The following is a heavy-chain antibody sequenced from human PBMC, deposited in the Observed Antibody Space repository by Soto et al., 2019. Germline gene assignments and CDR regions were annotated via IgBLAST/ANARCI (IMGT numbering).Heavy chain of an antibody. D-gene: IGHD4-17*01. V-gene: IGHV1-18*01. CDR1: GYTFTTYG. Sequence: QVQLVQSGAEVKKPGASVKVSCKASGYTFTTYGISWVRLAPGQGLEWMGWISAYNGNTEYAQNLQGRVTLTTDTSTSTAYMELGSLRSDDTALYYCVRDFGTAVGYNYYGMDVWGQGTTVTVSS. CDR3: VRDFGTAVGYNYYGMDV. CDR2: ISAYNGNT. J-gene: IGHJ6*02.